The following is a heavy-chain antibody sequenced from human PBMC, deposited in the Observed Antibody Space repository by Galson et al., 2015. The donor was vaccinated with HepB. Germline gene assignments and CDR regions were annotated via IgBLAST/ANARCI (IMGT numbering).Heavy chain of an antibody. Sequence: SLRLSCAASGFTFSSYAMRWVRQAPGKGLEWVAVIPYDGSNKYYADSVKGRFTISRDNSKNTLYLQMNSLRAEDTAVYYCARGPDHGDASDYWGQGTLVTVSS. D-gene: IGHD4-17*01. J-gene: IGHJ4*02. V-gene: IGHV3-30-3*01. CDR2: IPYDGSNK. CDR3: ARGPDHGDASDY. CDR1: GFTFSSYA.